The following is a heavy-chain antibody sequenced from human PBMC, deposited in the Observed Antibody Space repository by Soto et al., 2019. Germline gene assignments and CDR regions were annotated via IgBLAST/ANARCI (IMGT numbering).Heavy chain of an antibody. CDR1: AGSISSSSSY. Sequence: LSLTCTVSAGSISSSSSYWGWIRQPPGKGLERIASIKDSGSTYYNPSLKSRVTISVDTSKNQFSLKLSSVTAADTAVYFCAKTGFWSGNRVADYWSQGTLVTVSS. D-gene: IGHD3-3*01. V-gene: IGHV4-39*01. J-gene: IGHJ4*02. CDR2: IKDSGST. CDR3: AKTGFWSGNRVADY.